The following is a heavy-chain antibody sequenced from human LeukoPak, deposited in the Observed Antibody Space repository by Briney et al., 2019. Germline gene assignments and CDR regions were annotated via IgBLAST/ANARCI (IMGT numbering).Heavy chain of an antibody. CDR2: ISYDGSNK. V-gene: IGHV3-30*04. CDR1: GFTFSSYA. J-gene: IGHJ4*02. D-gene: IGHD1-26*01. Sequence: GRSLRLSCAASGFTFSSYAMHWVRQAPGKGLEWVAVISYDGSNKYYADSVKGRFTISRDNSKNTLYLQMNSLRAEDTAVYYCASIATRYYFDYWDQGTLVTVSS. CDR3: ASIATRYYFDY.